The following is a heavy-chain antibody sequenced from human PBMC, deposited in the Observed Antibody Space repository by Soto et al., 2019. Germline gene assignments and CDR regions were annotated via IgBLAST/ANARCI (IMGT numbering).Heavy chain of an antibody. CDR2: IDWDDDK. Sequence: SGPTLVNPTQTLTLTCTFSGFSLSTSGMCVSWIRQPPGKALEWLARIDWDDDKYYSTSLKTRLTISKDTSKNQVVLTMTNMDPVDTATYYCARWTYYYDSSGSDFYYYGMDVWGQGTTVTVSS. D-gene: IGHD3-22*01. J-gene: IGHJ6*02. V-gene: IGHV2-70*11. CDR1: GFSLSTSGMC. CDR3: ARWTYYYDSSGSDFYYYGMDV.